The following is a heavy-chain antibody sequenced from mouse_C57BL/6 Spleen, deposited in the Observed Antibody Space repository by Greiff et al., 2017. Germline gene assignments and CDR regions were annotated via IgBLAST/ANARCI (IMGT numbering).Heavy chain of an antibody. D-gene: IGHD2-4*01. V-gene: IGHV1-64*01. CDR3: ARLGDYDVEAY. CDR1: GYTFTSYW. J-gene: IGHJ3*01. CDR2: IHPNSGST. Sequence: QVQLQQPGAELVKPGASVKLSCKASGYTFTSYWMHWVKQRPGQGLEWIGMIHPNSGSTNYNEKFKSKATLTVAKSSSTAYMQLSSLTSEDSAVYYCARLGDYDVEAYWGQGTLVTVSA.